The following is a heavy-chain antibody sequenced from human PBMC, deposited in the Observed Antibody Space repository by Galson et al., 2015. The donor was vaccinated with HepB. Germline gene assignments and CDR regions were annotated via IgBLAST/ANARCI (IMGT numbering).Heavy chain of an antibody. Sequence: SLRLSCAASGFTFDDYVMSWVRQAPGKGLEWVSGINWNGGSTGYADSVKGRFTISRDNAKNSLYLQMSSLRAEDTALYYCASSRLLGEYFQHWGQGTLVTVSS. CDR1: GFTFDDYV. D-gene: IGHD3-22*01. CDR2: INWNGGST. V-gene: IGHV3-20*04. J-gene: IGHJ1*01. CDR3: ASSRLLGEYFQH.